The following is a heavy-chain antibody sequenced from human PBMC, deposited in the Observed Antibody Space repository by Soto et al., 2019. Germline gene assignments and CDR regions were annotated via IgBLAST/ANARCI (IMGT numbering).Heavy chain of an antibody. CDR3: GAGQFFSDL. V-gene: IGHV3-30*03. CDR2: ISFDGSNT. J-gene: IGHJ4*02. D-gene: IGHD6-19*01. Sequence: QVQLVESGGGVVQPGRSLRLSCAASGFTFSSYGMHWVRQAPGKGLEWVALISFDGSNTYYADSVKGRFTISRDNSQNTLYLQMQSLRAEDTSLYYCGAGQFFSDLWGQGTLVTVSS. CDR1: GFTFSSYG.